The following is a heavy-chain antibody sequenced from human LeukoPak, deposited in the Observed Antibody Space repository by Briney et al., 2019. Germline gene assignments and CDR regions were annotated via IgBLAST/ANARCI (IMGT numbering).Heavy chain of an antibody. CDR2: ISRSGNTI. D-gene: IGHD3-10*01. J-gene: IGHJ3*02. CDR1: GFTFSGCE. V-gene: IGHV3-48*03. Sequence: GGSLRLSCAVSGFTFSGCELTWVRQAPGKGLEWISYISRSGNTIYYADSVKGRFTTSRDNAKNSLYLQMNSLRVEDTAVYYCARVATMVRVPLDALDIWGQGTMVSVSS. CDR3: ARVATMVRVPLDALDI.